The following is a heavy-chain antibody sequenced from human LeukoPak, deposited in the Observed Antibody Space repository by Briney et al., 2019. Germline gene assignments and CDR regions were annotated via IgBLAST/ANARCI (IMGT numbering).Heavy chain of an antibody. V-gene: IGHV3-7*01. CDR2: INPDGRDT. D-gene: IGHD2-21*02. J-gene: IGHJ1*01. CDR1: GFTFNRCW. Sequence: GGSLRLSCVVSGFTFNRCWMNWVRQAPRKGLEWVAHINPDGRDTYYVDSVKGRFTISRDNAQNSMYLQMNSLRVEDTAVYYCTSWGDTTAEYFQRWGQGTLVTVSS. CDR3: TSWGDTTAEYFQR.